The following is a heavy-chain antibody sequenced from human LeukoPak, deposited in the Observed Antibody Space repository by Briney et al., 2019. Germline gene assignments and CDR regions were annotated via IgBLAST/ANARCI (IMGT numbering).Heavy chain of an antibody. CDR1: GGSFSGYY. J-gene: IGHJ6*02. CDR2: INHSGST. Sequence: SETLSLTCAVYGGSFSGYYWSRIRQPPGKGLEWIGEINHSGSTNYNPSLKSRVTISVDTSKNQFSLKLSSVTAADTAVYYCARAGWIQLWLLPYYGMDVWGQGTTVTVSS. V-gene: IGHV4-34*01. D-gene: IGHD5-18*01. CDR3: ARAGWIQLWLLPYYGMDV.